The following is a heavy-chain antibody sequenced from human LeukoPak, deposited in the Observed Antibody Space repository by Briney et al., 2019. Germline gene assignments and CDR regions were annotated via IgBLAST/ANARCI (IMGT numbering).Heavy chain of an antibody. J-gene: IGHJ4*02. CDR3: ARHVVAVGFDY. Sequence: GGSLRLSCAASGFTVSSNYMSWVRQAPGKGLEWVSSIASSSSYIYYADSVMGRFTISRDNANNSLYLQMNSLRAEDTAVYYCARHVVAVGFDYWGQGTLVTVSS. CDR1: GFTVSSNY. V-gene: IGHV3-21*01. D-gene: IGHD3-22*01. CDR2: IASSSSYI.